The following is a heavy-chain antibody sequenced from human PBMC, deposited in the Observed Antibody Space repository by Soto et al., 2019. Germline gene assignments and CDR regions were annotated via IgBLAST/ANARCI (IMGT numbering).Heavy chain of an antibody. CDR2: IYPGDSDT. J-gene: IGHJ6*02. CDR1: GYSFTSYW. Sequence: GESLKISCNGSGYSFTSYWIGWVRQMPGKGLEWMGIIYPGDSDTRYSPSFQGQVTISADKSISTAYLQWSSLKASDTAMYYCARHVRIAAAGSYYYYGMDVWGQGTTVTVYS. CDR3: ARHVRIAAAGSYYYYGMDV. V-gene: IGHV5-51*01. D-gene: IGHD6-13*01.